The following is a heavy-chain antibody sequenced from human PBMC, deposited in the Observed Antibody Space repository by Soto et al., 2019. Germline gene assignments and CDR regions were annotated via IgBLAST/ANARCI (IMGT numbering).Heavy chain of an antibody. CDR2: IYYSGST. Sequence: SETLSLTCTVSGGSISSYYWSWIRQPPGKGLEWIGYIYYSGSTNYNPSLKSRVTISVDTSKNQFSLKLSSVTAADTAVYYCAGAYGDRLDYWTRRTPVTVS. D-gene: IGHD4-17*01. CDR3: AGAYGDRLDY. V-gene: IGHV4-59*01. CDR1: GGSISSYY. J-gene: IGHJ4*01.